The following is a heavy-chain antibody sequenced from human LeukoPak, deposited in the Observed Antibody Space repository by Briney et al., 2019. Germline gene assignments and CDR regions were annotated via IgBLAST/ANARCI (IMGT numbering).Heavy chain of an antibody. Sequence: SVKVSCKASGGTFSSYAISWVRQAPGQGLEWMGGIIPIFGTANYAQKFQGRATITADESTSTAYMELSSLRSEDTAVYYCARDRSSTSWFDPWGQGTLVTVSS. J-gene: IGHJ5*02. V-gene: IGHV1-69*13. CDR2: IIPIFGTA. CDR1: GGTFSSYA. D-gene: IGHD2-2*01. CDR3: ARDRSSTSWFDP.